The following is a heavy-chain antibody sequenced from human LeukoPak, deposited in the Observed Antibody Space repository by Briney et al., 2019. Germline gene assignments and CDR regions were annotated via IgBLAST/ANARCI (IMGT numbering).Heavy chain of an antibody. Sequence: PGGSLRLSCAASGFTFSDYWMTWVRQAPGKGLEWVANIKQDGSEKYYVDSVKGRFTISRDNAKSSLYLQMNSLRAEDTAVYYCVYSGYHYWGQGTLVTVSS. J-gene: IGHJ4*02. V-gene: IGHV3-7*01. CDR1: GFTFSDYW. CDR3: VYSGYHY. CDR2: IKQDGSEK. D-gene: IGHD5-12*01.